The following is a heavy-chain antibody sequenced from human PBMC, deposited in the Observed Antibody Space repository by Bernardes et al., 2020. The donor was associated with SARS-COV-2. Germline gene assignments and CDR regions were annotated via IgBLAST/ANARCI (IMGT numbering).Heavy chain of an antibody. Sequence: GGSLRLSCAASGFTFRSYAMTWVRQAPGKGLEWVSTISGSGGSTYHAESVKGRFTISRDNSKKWLYLQMNSLRAEDTAVYYCAKISEATRFDYWGQGTTVTVSS. CDR1: GFTFRSYA. CDR3: AKISEATRFDY. V-gene: IGHV3-23*01. CDR2: ISGSGGST. J-gene: IGHJ4*03.